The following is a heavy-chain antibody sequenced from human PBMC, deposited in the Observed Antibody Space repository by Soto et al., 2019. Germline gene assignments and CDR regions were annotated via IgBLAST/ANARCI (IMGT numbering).Heavy chain of an antibody. J-gene: IGHJ3*02. CDR3: ASSPLGDYDAFDI. CDR1: GGSISSSSYY. D-gene: IGHD3-3*01. Sequence: QLQLQESGPGLVKPSETLSLTCTVSGGSISSSSYYWGWIRQPPGKGLEWIGSIYYSGSTYYNQSNKSRVTISVVSSTNQFSLKLSSVTDAETAVYYCASSPLGDYDAFDIWGQGTMVTVSS. V-gene: IGHV4-39*01. CDR2: IYYSGST.